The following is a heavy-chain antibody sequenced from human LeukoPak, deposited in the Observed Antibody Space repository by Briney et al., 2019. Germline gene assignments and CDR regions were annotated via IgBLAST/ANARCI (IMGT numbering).Heavy chain of an antibody. D-gene: IGHD6-13*01. Sequence: SETLSLTCSVSGGSISSYYWSWIRQPPGKGLEWIGYISYSGSTNYNPSLKSRVTISVDTSKNQFSLKLSSVTAADTAVYYCARHLDSSSWVDYWGQGTLVTVSS. CDR1: GGSISSYY. V-gene: IGHV4-59*08. J-gene: IGHJ4*02. CDR3: ARHLDSSSWVDY. CDR2: ISYSGST.